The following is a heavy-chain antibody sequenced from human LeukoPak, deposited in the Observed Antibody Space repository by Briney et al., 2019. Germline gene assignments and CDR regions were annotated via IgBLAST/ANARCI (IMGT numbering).Heavy chain of an antibody. CDR1: GYTFTSYD. J-gene: IGHJ3*02. D-gene: IGHD2-2*02. CDR3: ARDHTLDAFDI. CDR2: MNPNSGNT. V-gene: IGHV1-8*01. Sequence: PVASVKVSCKASGYTFTSYDINWVRQATGQGLEWMGWMNPNSGNTGYAQKFQGRVTMTRNTSISTAHMELSSLRSEDTSVYYCARDHTLDAFDIWGQGTMVTVSS.